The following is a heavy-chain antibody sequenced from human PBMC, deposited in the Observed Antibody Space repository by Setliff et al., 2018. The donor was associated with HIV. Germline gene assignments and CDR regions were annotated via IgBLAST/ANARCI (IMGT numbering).Heavy chain of an antibody. V-gene: IGHV4-59*08. CDR3: ARHRRDYYGSGGYSA. CDR2: IFYSGTT. D-gene: IGHD3-10*01. Sequence: SETLSLTCTVSGGSINSYYWSWIRQPPGKGLEWIGYIFYSGTTSYNPSLKSRVTISVDTSKNQFSLKLSSVTAADTAVYYCARHRRDYYGSGGYSAWGQGTPVIVSS. CDR1: GGSINSYY. J-gene: IGHJ5*02.